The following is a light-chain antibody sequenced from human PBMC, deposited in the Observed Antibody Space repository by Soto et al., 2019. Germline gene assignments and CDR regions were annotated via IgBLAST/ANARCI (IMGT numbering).Light chain of an antibody. CDR1: QSLSSD. V-gene: IGKV3D-15*01. CDR3: QQYNNWSPT. J-gene: IGKJ1*01. CDR2: EAS. Sequence: EIVLTHSPATLSVSPGERATLSCSASQSLSSDYLAWYQQKPGQPPRLLIYEASTRAIGIPDRFSGSGSGTEFTLTISSLQSEDFAVYYCQQYNNWSPTFGQGTKVDIK.